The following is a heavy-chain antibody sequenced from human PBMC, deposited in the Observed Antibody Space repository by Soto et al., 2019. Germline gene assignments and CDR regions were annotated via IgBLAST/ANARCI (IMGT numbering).Heavy chain of an antibody. D-gene: IGHD3-10*01. Sequence: ASLKVSCTASGYTFTIYGISWVRQAPGQGLEWMGWISAYNGNTKYAQKLQGRVTMTTDTSTSTAYMELRSLRSDDTAVYYCARGVGSGSYYNQYNWFDPWGQGTLVTVSS. CDR1: GYTFTIYG. CDR2: ISAYNGNT. CDR3: ARGVGSGSYYNQYNWFDP. J-gene: IGHJ5*02. V-gene: IGHV1-18*01.